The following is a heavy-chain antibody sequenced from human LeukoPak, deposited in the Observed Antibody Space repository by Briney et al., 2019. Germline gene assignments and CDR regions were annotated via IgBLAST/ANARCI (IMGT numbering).Heavy chain of an antibody. Sequence: SVKVSCKASGGTFSSYAISWARQAPGQGLEWMGGIIPIFGTANYAQKFQGRVTITTDESTSTAYMELSSLRSEDTAVYYCARAIPIFGVVITYFDYWGQGTLVTVSS. CDR1: GGTFSSYA. CDR2: IIPIFGTA. D-gene: IGHD3-3*01. CDR3: ARAIPIFGVVITYFDY. V-gene: IGHV1-69*05. J-gene: IGHJ4*02.